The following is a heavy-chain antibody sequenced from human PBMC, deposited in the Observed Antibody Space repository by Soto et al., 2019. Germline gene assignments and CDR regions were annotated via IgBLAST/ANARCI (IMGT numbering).Heavy chain of an antibody. Sequence: EALKISLKGSGYGVSSHWGAWLRPMPGKGLEWVGIIYPGNSNTMCSPSFQGQVTISADTALSTTYLQWDTLKPSDTAIYFCASDSHCDGGNCPMGGFDMWGQGTMVTVSS. CDR2: IYPGNSNT. CDR3: ASDSHCDGGNCPMGGFDM. V-gene: IGHV5-51*01. J-gene: IGHJ3*02. D-gene: IGHD2-15*01. CDR1: GYGVSSHW.